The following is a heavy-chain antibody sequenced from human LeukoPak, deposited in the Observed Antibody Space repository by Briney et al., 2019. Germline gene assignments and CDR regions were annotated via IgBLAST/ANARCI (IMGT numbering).Heavy chain of an antibody. CDR1: GFTFRNNY. J-gene: IGHJ4*02. CDR3: ATGNTDDY. D-gene: IGHD1-14*01. Sequence: GRSLRLSCAVSGFTFRNNYMHWVRQAPGKGLEWVAVISHDGSNKYYADSVKGRFTISRDNSKNTLDLQMNRLMPEDTAVYYCATGNTDDYWGQGTLVTVSS. V-gene: IGHV3-30-3*01. CDR2: ISHDGSNK.